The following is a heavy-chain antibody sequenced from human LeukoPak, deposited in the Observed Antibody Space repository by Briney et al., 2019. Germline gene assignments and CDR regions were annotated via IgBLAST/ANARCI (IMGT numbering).Heavy chain of an antibody. CDR3: AGGRILRGIILSYGAFDI. V-gene: IGHV4-4*08. CDR2: T. J-gene: IGHJ3*02. Sequence: PSETLSLTCSVSGGSISSFYWSWIRQPPGKGLEWIGSTNYSPSLKSRVSISVDTSKKQVSLNLTSVSAADTAVYYCAGGRILRGIILSYGAFDIWGQGTMVTASS. CDR1: GGSISSFY. D-gene: IGHD3-10*01.